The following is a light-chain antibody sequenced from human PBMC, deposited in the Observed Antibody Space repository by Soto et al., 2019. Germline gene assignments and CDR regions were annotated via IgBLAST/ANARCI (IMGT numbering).Light chain of an antibody. J-gene: IGKJ1*01. V-gene: IGKV1-5*03. CDR2: KAS. Sequence: DVQRPQSPSTLSGSVGDRVTITCRGSQTISSWLAWYQQKPGKAPKLLIYKASTLKSGVPSRFSGSGSGTEFTLTISSLQPDDFATYYCQHYNSYSEAFGQGTKVDIK. CDR1: QTISSW. CDR3: QHYNSYSEA.